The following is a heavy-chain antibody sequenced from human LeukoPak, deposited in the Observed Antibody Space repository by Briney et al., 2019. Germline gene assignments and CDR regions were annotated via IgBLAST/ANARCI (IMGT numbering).Heavy chain of an antibody. D-gene: IGHD6-13*01. CDR1: GFTFSSYX. V-gene: IGHV3-74*01. CDR3: ARAGRRWYNYYYYGIDV. CDR2: INSDGRST. Sequence: PGGSLRLSCAASGFTFSSYXXHXVXQAPGXXLVWXSRINSDGRSTSYADSVKGRFTISRDNAQNTLYLQMNSVRAEDTAVYFCARAGRRWYNYYYYGIDVWGQGTTVTVSS. J-gene: IGHJ6*02.